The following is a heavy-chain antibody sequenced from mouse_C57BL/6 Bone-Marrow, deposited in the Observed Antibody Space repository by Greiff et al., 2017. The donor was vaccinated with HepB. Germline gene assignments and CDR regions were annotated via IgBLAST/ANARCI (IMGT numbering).Heavy chain of an antibody. CDR3: ARDGYDGRDFDY. D-gene: IGHD2-2*01. V-gene: IGHV5-2*01. CDR2: INSDGGST. Sequence: EVQGVESGGGLVQPGESLKLSCESNEYEFPSHDMSWVRKTPEKRLELVAAINSDGGSTYYPDTMERRFIISRDNTKKTLFLQMSSLRSEDTALYYCARDGYDGRDFDYWGQGTTLTVSS. J-gene: IGHJ2*01. CDR1: EYEFPSHD.